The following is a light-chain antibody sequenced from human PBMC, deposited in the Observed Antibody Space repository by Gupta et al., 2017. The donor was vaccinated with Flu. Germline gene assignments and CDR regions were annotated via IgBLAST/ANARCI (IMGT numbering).Light chain of an antibody. V-gene: IGKV4-1*01. CDR1: QSSLDSANNKNY. CDR3: HQYYSAPLT. J-gene: IGKJ4*01. Sequence: SLGERASINCKSSQSSLDSANNKNYLAWFQQKPGQPPKLLIYWASTRDSGVPDRFSGSGSGTDFTLAISSLQAEDVAFYYCHQYYSAPLTFAGGTKVEI. CDR2: WAS.